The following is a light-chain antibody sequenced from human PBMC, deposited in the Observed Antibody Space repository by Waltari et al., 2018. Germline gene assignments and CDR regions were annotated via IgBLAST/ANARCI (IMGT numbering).Light chain of an antibody. V-gene: IGKV3-11*01. Sequence: EIVLTQSPATLSLPPGGIATLSCMASQSVSSYLAWYQRKPGQVPRLLIYDASNRATGIPARFSGSGSGTDFTLTISSLEPEDFAVYYCQQRSNWPPTFGQGTKLEIK. J-gene: IGKJ2*01. CDR2: DAS. CDR3: QQRSNWPPT. CDR1: QSVSSY.